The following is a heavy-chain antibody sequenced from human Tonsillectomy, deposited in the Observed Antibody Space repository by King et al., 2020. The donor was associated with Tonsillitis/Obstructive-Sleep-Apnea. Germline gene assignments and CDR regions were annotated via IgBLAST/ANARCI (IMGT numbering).Heavy chain of an antibody. CDR1: GVTFSSYW. CDR2: INSVGSST. V-gene: IGHV3-74*01. D-gene: IGHD4-17*01. CDR3: ARTPTVTTNYYGMDV. Sequence: VQLVESGGGLAQPGGSLRLSCAASGVTFSSYWMHWVRQAPGKGLVWVSRINSVGSSTSYADSVKGRFTISRDNAKNTLYLQMNSLRAEDTAVYYCARTPTVTTNYYGMDVWGQGTTVTVSS. J-gene: IGHJ6*02.